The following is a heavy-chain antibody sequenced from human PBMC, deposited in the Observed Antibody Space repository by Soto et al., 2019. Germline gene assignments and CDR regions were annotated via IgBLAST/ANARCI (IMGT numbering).Heavy chain of an antibody. Sequence: QVQLVQSGAEVKKPGSSVKVSCKASGGTFSSYTISWVRQAPGQGLEWMGRIIPILGIANYAQKFQGRVTIPEDRSTXTAYMELSSLRSEDTAVYYCARGHGSGRYLDWFDPWGQGTLVTVSS. J-gene: IGHJ5*02. CDR3: ARGHGSGRYLDWFDP. CDR2: IIPILGIA. CDR1: GGTFSSYT. D-gene: IGHD3-10*01. V-gene: IGHV1-69*02.